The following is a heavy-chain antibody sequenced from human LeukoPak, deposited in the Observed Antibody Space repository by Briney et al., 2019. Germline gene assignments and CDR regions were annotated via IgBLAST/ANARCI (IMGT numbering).Heavy chain of an antibody. CDR1: GYSTRSGYY. V-gene: IGHV4-38-2*02. J-gene: IGHJ5*02. CDR2: MFHSGST. Sequence: PSETLSLTCTVSGYSTRSGYYWDWIRQPPGKGLEWIGSMFHSGSTYYNPSLKSRVTISADTSKNHLSLKLRSVTAADTAVYYCTRGRYSWGQGTLVTVSS. CDR3: TRGRYS. D-gene: IGHD3-10*01.